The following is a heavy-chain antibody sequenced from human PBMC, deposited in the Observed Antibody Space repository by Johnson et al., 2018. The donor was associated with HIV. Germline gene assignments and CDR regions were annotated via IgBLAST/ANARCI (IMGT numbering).Heavy chain of an antibody. V-gene: IGHV3-23*04. D-gene: IGHD3-9*01. CDR1: GFTFSSYA. CDR2: ISGSGGST. CDR3: AKGGLRYFDWSQGDGFDI. J-gene: IGHJ3*02. Sequence: VHLVESGGGLVQPGGSLRLSCAASGFTFSSYAMSWVRQAPGKGLEWVSAISGSGGSTYYGDSVRGRFTISRDNSKNTLYLYMNSLRAEDTAVYYCAKGGLRYFDWSQGDGFDIWGQGTMVTVSS.